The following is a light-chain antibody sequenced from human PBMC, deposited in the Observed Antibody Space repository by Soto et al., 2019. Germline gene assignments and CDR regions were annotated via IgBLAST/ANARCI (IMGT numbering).Light chain of an antibody. J-gene: IGLJ2*01. V-gene: IGLV1-44*01. CDR1: RSNIGSNT. Sequence: QSVLTQPPSASGTPGQTVTISCCGSRSNIGSNTLNWYQQLPGTAPQLLISTSNHRPSGVRDRFSASKSGTSASLAISGLQSDDEADYYCAAWDDSLNVVVFGGGTKLTVL. CDR3: AAWDDSLNVVV. CDR2: TSN.